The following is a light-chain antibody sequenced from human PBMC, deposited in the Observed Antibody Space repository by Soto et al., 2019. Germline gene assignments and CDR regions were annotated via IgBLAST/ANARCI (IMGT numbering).Light chain of an antibody. Sequence: DIQMTQSPSTLSASVGDRVTITCRASQSISSWLAWYQQKPGKAPKLLIYKASSLESGDPSRLSGSESGTEFTLTISSLQPDDFATYYCQQYNSYWTFGQGTKVEIK. CDR2: KAS. V-gene: IGKV1-5*03. CDR1: QSISSW. CDR3: QQYNSYWT. J-gene: IGKJ1*01.